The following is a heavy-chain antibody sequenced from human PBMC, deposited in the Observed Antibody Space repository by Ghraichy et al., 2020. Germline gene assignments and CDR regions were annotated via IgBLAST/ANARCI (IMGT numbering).Heavy chain of an antibody. J-gene: IGHJ4*02. D-gene: IGHD2-15*01. V-gene: IGHV4-31*03. CDR3: ARGSDSFPQGSPFDY. CDR2: IYHSGST. Sequence: SETLSLTCTVSGGSVSSGEFFWSWIRQHPGKGLEWIGSIYHSGSTYFHPSLKTRGVTISLDSSKNLFSLKLTSMTAADTAVYYWARGSDSFPQGSPFDYWGQGTLVTVSS. CDR1: GGSVSSGEFF.